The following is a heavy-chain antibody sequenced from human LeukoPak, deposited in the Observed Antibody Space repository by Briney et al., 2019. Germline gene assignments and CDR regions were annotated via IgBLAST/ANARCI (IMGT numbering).Heavy chain of an antibody. D-gene: IGHD3-22*01. Sequence: GGSLRLSCVASGFTFSDFDMNWVRQAPGKGLEWVSSISTSGSNTYYADSVRGRFTISRDNAKNSLYLQMNSLRAEDTAVYYCAGDSSGYETPAFDYWGQGTLVTVSS. CDR1: GFTFSDFD. J-gene: IGHJ4*02. CDR2: ISTSGSNT. V-gene: IGHV3-21*01. CDR3: AGDSSGYETPAFDY.